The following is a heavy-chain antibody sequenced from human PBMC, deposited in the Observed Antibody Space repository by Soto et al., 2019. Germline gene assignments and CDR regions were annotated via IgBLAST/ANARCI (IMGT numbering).Heavy chain of an antibody. CDR2: INHSGST. D-gene: IGHD6-13*01. CDR1: GGSFSGYY. CDR3: ARGVAAAGTGFLGY. V-gene: IGHV4-34*01. J-gene: IGHJ4*02. Sequence: QVQLQQWGAGLLKPSETLSLTCAVYGGSFSGYYWSWIRQPPGKGLEWIGEINHSGSTNYNPPLKSRVTISVDTSKNQFSLKLSSVTAADTAVYYCARGVAAAGTGFLGYWGQGTLVTVSS.